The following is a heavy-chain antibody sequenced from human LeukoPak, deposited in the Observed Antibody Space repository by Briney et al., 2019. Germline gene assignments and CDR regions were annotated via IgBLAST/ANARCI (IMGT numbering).Heavy chain of an antibody. D-gene: IGHD3-16*01. CDR3: AREASVGGYDAFDI. CDR1: GYTFTCYY. Sequence: GASVKVSCKASGYTFTCYYMHWVRQAPGQGLEWMGWINPNSGGTNYAQKFQGRVTMTRDTSISTAYMELSRLRSDDTAVYYCAREASVGGYDAFDIWGQGTMVTVSS. J-gene: IGHJ3*02. V-gene: IGHV1-2*02. CDR2: INPNSGGT.